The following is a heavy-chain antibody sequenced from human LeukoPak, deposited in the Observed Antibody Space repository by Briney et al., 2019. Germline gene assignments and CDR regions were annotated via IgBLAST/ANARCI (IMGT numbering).Heavy chain of an antibody. J-gene: IGHJ4*02. Sequence: GSRRLSCAASGFTVSSNYMSWVRQAPGKGLEWVSVIYSGGTTYYADSVKGRFTISRDNSKNTLHLQMNSLRAEDTAVYYCARDQYSYAHAAHWGQGTLVTVSS. CDR2: IYSGGTT. CDR1: GFTVSSNY. CDR3: ARDQYSYAHAAH. D-gene: IGHD5-18*01. V-gene: IGHV3-66*01.